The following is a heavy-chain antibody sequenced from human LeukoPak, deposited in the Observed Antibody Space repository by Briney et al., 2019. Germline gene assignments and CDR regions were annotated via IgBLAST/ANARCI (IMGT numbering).Heavy chain of an antibody. D-gene: IGHD3-10*01. CDR2: IYYSGST. J-gene: IGHJ4*02. CDR3: ARHPRLLWFGLFDY. V-gene: IGHV4-39*01. CDR1: GGSISSSSYY. Sequence: KPSETLSLTCTVSGGSISSSSYYWGWIRQPPGKGLEWIGSIYYSGSTYYNPSLKSRVTISVDTSKNQFSLMLSSVTAADTAVYYCARHPRLLWFGLFDYWGQGTLVTVSS.